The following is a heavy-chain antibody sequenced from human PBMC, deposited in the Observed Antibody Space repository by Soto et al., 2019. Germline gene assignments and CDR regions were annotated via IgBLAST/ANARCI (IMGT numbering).Heavy chain of an antibody. CDR3: AREVYYDFWSGFNTHPYYFDD. J-gene: IGHJ4*02. Sequence: QVQLVESGGGVVQPGRSLRLSCAASGFTFSKYTMHWVRQAPGKGLEWVAAISDDGSNTYYADSVKGRFTISRDNSKNTLYLQMNSLSNEDTAVHYCAREVYYDFWSGFNTHPYYFDDWCQGTLVTVSS. CDR1: GFTFSKYT. D-gene: IGHD3-3*01. V-gene: IGHV3-30-3*01. CDR2: ISDDGSNT.